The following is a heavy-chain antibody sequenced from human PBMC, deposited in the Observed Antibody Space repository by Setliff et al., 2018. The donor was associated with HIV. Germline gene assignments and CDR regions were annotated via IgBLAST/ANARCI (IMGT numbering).Heavy chain of an antibody. J-gene: IGHJ3*01. CDR3: ARDDGGYNYAEDFDV. Sequence: ASVHVSCKTSGYMFIAYGMSWVRRAPGQGLEWVGWIGPYNGRTEYAQEFQGRVSLTIDTSASTAYMELRSLRSDDTAVYYCARDDGGYNYAEDFDVWGQGTMVTVSS. CDR1: GYMFIAYG. V-gene: IGHV1-18*01. D-gene: IGHD3-16*01. CDR2: IGPYNGRT.